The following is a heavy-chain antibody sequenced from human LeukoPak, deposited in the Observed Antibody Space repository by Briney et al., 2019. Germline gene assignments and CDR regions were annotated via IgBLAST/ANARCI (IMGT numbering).Heavy chain of an antibody. V-gene: IGHV3-23*01. J-gene: IGHJ4*02. D-gene: IGHD3-9*01. Sequence: PGGSLRLSCGASGFMFRIYAMTWVRQAPGKGLEWVSSISDSGRKISYSDSVKGRFTISRDNSNNTVYLQMSSLGAEDTAIYYCARDMDPYYDIAVDYWGQGTLVTVSS. CDR3: ARDMDPYYDIAVDY. CDR2: ISDSGRKI. CDR1: GFMFRIYA.